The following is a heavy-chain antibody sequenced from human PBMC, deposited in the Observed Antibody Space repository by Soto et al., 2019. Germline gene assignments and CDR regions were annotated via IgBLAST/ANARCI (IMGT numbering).Heavy chain of an antibody. CDR1: GFTFSSYG. CDR3: ARDLYYDFWSGYYKVTYYYYGMDV. V-gene: IGHV3-33*01. CDR2: IWYDGSNK. J-gene: IGHJ6*02. D-gene: IGHD3-3*01. Sequence: GGSLRLSCAASGFTFSSYGMHWVRQAPGKGLEWVAVIWYDGSNKYYADSVKGRFTISRDNSKNTLYLQMNSLRDEDTAVYYCARDLYYDFWSGYYKVTYYYYGMDVWGQGTRVTVSS.